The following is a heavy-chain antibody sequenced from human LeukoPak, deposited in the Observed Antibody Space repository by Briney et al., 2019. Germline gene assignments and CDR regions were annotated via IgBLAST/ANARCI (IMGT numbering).Heavy chain of an antibody. CDR3: ATGYYDSSGYYFIIAFDI. J-gene: IGHJ3*02. D-gene: IGHD3-22*01. V-gene: IGHV1-69*13. CDR2: IIPIFGTA. Sequence: SVKVSCKASGGTFSSYAISWVRQAPGQGLEWMGGIIPIFGTANYAQKFQGRVTITADESTSTAYMELSSLRSEDTAVYYCATGYYDSSGYYFIIAFDIWGQGTMVTVSS. CDR1: GGTFSSYA.